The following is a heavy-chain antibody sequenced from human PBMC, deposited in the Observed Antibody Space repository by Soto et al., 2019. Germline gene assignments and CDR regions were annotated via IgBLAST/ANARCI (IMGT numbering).Heavy chain of an antibody. D-gene: IGHD2-8*01. CDR3: ATTNLDV. CDR2: ISSSSSYK. V-gene: IGHV3-21*01. J-gene: IGHJ6*02. CDR1: GFTFSSYT. Sequence: EVQLVESGGGLVKPGGSLRLSCVASGFTFSSYTLNWARQAPGKGLEWVSAISSSSSYKYYAASVKGRFIISRDNAQNSLYLQMNSLRAEDTAVYYCATTNLDVWGQGTTVTVSS.